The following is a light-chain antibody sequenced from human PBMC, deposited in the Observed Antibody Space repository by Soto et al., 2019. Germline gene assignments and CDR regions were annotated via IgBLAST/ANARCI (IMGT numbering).Light chain of an antibody. V-gene: IGKV3-15*01. CDR3: QQHNNWPPYT. CDR2: GAS. Sequence: EIVMTQSPATLSVSPGERATLSCRASQSVSSNLAWYQQKPGQAPRLLIYGASTRDNGVPARFSGSGSGTEFTLTISSLQSEDSAVYYCQQHNNWPPYTFGQGTMLEIK. CDR1: QSVSSN. J-gene: IGKJ2*01.